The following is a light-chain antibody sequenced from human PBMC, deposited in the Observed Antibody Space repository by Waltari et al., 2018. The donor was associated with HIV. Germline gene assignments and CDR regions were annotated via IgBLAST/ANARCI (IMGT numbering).Light chain of an antibody. CDR2: TDS. J-gene: IGLJ3*02. CDR3: QSADSSGTPWV. Sequence: SYELTQPPSVPVSPGQTARITCSGDALPKQYAYWYQQKPGQAPVLVIYTDSERPSGIPERFFGSSSGTTVTLTISGVQAEDEADYYCQSADSSGTPWVFGGGTKLTVL. V-gene: IGLV3-25*03. CDR1: ALPKQY.